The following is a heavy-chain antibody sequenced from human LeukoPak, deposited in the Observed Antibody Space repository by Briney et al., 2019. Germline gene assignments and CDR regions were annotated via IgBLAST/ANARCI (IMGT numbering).Heavy chain of an antibody. CDR1: GGSFSGYY. D-gene: IGHD3-22*01. CDR3: ALGRQEVTMIVVVVTAVSYYSAV. CDR2: MNPSGST. Sequence: PSETLSLTCAVYGGSFSGYYWTWIRQPPEKGLEWIGEMNPSGSTSYNPSLKSRVTISVDTSKNQFSLKLSSVTAADMAVYYCALGRQEVTMIVVVVTAVSYYSAVWGKGTTVTVS. J-gene: IGHJ6*03. V-gene: IGHV4-34*01.